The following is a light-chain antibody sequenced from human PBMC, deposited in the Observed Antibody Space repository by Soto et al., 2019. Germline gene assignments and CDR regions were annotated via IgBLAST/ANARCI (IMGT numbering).Light chain of an antibody. J-gene: IGLJ1*01. CDR1: SSDFGGYDY. Sequence: QSALTQPRSVSGSPGQSVTISCTGTSSDFGGYDYVSWYQQHPGKAPKLIIYDVSERPSGVPDRFSGSKSGNTASLTISGLQAEDEADYYCCSYAGSYSLYVFGTGTKVTVL. CDR2: DVS. V-gene: IGLV2-11*01. CDR3: CSYAGSYSLYV.